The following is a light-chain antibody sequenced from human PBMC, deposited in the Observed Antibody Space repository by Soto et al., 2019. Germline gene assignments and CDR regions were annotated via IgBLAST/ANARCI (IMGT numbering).Light chain of an antibody. CDR1: QDIAAY. V-gene: IGKV1D-12*01. Sequence: DIQVAPSPSSVSASVGDRVPITCRASQDIAAYLAWYQHKPGRAPELLIHAASSLQSGVPSRFSGSGSGTDFTLTINSLQPEDFATYYCQQAYSFPITFGQGTRLEIK. CDR3: QQAYSFPIT. CDR2: AAS. J-gene: IGKJ5*01.